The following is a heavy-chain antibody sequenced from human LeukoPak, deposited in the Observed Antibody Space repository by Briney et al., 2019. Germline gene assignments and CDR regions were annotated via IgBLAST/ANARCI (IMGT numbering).Heavy chain of an antibody. Sequence: GGSLRLSCAASGFVFRSYAMSWVRQAPGKGLEWVSGISSSGGSTYHADSVRGRFTISRDDSKNTQYLQMNSLRVEDTAVYYCVRSAFHAGSGNYYDYWGQGTLVTVSS. V-gene: IGHV3-23*01. J-gene: IGHJ4*02. CDR1: GFVFRSYA. CDR2: ISSSGGST. D-gene: IGHD3-22*01. CDR3: VRSAFHAGSGNYYDY.